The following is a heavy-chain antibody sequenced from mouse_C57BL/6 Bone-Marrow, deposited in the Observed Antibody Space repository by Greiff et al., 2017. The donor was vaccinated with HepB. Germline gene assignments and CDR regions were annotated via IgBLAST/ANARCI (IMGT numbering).Heavy chain of an antibody. Sequence: EVKLVESGPGLVKPSQSLSLTCSVTGYSITSGYYWNWIRQFPGNKLEWMGYISYDGSNNYNPSLKNRISITRDTSKNQFFLKLNSVTTEDTATYYCARRTGTYFDYWGQGTTLTVSS. J-gene: IGHJ2*01. D-gene: IGHD4-1*01. CDR2: ISYDGSN. V-gene: IGHV3-6*01. CDR1: GYSITSGYY. CDR3: ARRTGTYFDY.